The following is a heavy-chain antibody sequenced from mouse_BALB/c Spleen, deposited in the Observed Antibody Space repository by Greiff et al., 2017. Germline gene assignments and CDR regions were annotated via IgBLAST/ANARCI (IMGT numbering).Heavy chain of an antibody. Sequence: EVQVVESGGGLVQPGGSLNLSCAASGFDFSRYWMSWARQAPGKGQEWIGEINPGSSTINYTPSLKDKFIISRDNAKNTLYLQMSKVRSEDTALYYCARRNYGSSYGYAMDYWGQGTSVTVSS. V-gene: IGHV4-2*02. CDR3: ARRNYGSSYGYAMDY. CDR1: GFDFSRYW. J-gene: IGHJ4*01. CDR2: INPGSSTI. D-gene: IGHD1-1*01.